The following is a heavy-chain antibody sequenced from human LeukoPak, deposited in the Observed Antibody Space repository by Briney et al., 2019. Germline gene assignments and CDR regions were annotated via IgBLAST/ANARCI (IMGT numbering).Heavy chain of an antibody. Sequence: PSETLSLTRTVSGGSISSYYWSWIRQPPGKGREGSGYIYYSGSTNYNPSLKSRVTISVDTYKNRFSLKLSSVTPADTAVYYCASGGYCSSTSCYPNWFDPWGQGTLVTVSS. CDR3: ASGGYCSSTSCYPNWFDP. CDR2: IYYSGST. J-gene: IGHJ5*02. D-gene: IGHD2-2*01. V-gene: IGHV4-59*01. CDR1: GGSISSYY.